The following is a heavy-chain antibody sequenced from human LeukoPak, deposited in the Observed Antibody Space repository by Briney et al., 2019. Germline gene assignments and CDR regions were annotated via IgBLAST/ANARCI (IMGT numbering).Heavy chain of an antibody. CDR1: GFTFSGSA. V-gene: IGHV3-73*01. CDR2: IRSEANSYAT. Sequence: PGGSLRLSCAASGFTFSGSATHWVRQASGKGLEWVGRIRSEANSYATAYAASVKGRFTISRDDSKNTAYLQMNSLKTEDTAVYYCTRHEKYCSGGSCYSDTDYWGQGTLVTVSS. CDR3: TRHEKYCSGGSCYSDTDY. J-gene: IGHJ4*02. D-gene: IGHD2-15*01.